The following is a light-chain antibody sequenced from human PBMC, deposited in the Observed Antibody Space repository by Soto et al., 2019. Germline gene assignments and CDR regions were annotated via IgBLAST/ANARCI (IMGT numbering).Light chain of an antibody. Sequence: QSVLTQPRSVSGSPGQSVTISCTGTSSNVGGYNYVSWYQQHPGKVPELIIYDVTKRPSGVPDRFSGSKSGNTASLTISGLQVEDEADYYCCSYAGTYSGVFGGGTKLTVL. V-gene: IGLV2-11*01. CDR3: CSYAGTYSGV. CDR2: DVT. CDR1: SSNVGGYNY. J-gene: IGLJ3*02.